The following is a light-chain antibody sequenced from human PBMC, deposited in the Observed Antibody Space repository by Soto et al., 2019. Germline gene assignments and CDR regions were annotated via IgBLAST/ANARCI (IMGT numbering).Light chain of an antibody. V-gene: IGKV1-39*01. CDR2: AAS. CDR3: QQSYSTPQN. Sequence: DIQMTQSPSSLSASVGDRVTITCRASQSISSYLNWYQQKPGKAPKLLIYAASSLQSGVPSRFSVSGSGTDFTLTISSLQPEYFANYYCQQSYSTPQNFGQGTKVEIK. CDR1: QSISSY. J-gene: IGKJ1*01.